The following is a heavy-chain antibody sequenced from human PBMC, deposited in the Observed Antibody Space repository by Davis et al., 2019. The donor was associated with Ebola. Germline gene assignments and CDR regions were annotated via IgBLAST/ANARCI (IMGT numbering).Heavy chain of an antibody. CDR2: IYDSGSP. CDR3: AAIYGWAFGYYYLDV. Sequence: PSETLSLTCTVSGGSISSGGYYWNWIRQHPGKGLEWIGHIYDSGSPYYNPSLKSRVTISVDTSKNQFFLKLSSVIVADTAVYYCAAIYGWAFGYYYLDVWGRGTTVTVSS. D-gene: IGHD2-2*02. V-gene: IGHV4-31*03. CDR1: GGSISSGGYY. J-gene: IGHJ6*03.